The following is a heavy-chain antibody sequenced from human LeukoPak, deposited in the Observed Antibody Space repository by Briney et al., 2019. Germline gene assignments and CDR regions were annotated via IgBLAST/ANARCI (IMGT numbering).Heavy chain of an antibody. D-gene: IGHD3-3*01. Sequence: SETLSLTCIVSVDSINSYSWNWIRQSPEKGLEWIGRTYGSGSTMYNPSLRSRVTLLVDTSNNQFSLKLSSVTAADTAIYYCARRVVQARPSRERNWLDPWGQGTLVTVSP. V-gene: IGHV4-59*08. CDR2: TYGSGST. CDR1: VDSINSYS. CDR3: ARRVVQARPSRERNWLDP. J-gene: IGHJ5*02.